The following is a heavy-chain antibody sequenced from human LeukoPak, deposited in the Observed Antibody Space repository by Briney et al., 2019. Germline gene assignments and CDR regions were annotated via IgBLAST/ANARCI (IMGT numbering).Heavy chain of an antibody. D-gene: IGHD1-14*01. J-gene: IGHJ5*02. CDR3: VRDQQYHRPAGWFDP. CDR1: GGSISSSSYY. V-gene: IGHV4-39*01. CDR2: IYYSGST. Sequence: SETLSLTCTVSGGSISSSSYYWGWIRQPPGKGLEWIGSIYYSGSTYYNPSLKSRVTISVNTSTNQFSLKLRFVTAADTAVYYCVRDQQYHRPAGWFDPWGQGTLVTVSS.